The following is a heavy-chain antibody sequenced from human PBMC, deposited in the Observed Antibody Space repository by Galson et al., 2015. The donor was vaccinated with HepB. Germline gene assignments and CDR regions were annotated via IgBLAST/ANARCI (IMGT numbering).Heavy chain of an antibody. Sequence: AASGFTFSSHAMSWVRQAPGKGLEWVSGISGSGDTTYYAGSVEGRFTISRDNSKNTLYMQINSLTAEDTAVYYCAKRISITFFGPGKNYMDVWGKGTTVTVSS. V-gene: IGHV3-23*01. D-gene: IGHD3-3*01. J-gene: IGHJ6*03. CDR1: GFTFSSHA. CDR3: AKRISITFFGPGKNYMDV. CDR2: ISGSGDTT.